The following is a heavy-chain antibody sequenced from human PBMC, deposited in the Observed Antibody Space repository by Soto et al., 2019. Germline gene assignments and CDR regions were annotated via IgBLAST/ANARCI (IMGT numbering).Heavy chain of an antibody. J-gene: IGHJ4*02. CDR3: AKSLNTATSFDY. V-gene: IGHV3-23*01. CDR2: IAGTGAT. Sequence: EVQLLESGGGLVQPGGSLRLSCAASGFTFSSYAMNWVRQAPGKGPEWVLHIAGTGATYYADSVKGRFTISRDISKNTLFLQMNSLRAEDTAVYYCAKSLNTATSFDYWGQGTLVTVSS. CDR1: GFTFSSYA.